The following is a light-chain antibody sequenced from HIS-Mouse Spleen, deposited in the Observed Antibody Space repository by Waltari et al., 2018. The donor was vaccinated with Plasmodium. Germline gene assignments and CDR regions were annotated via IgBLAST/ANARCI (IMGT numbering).Light chain of an antibody. Sequence: DIQMTQSPSSLSASVGDRVTITCQASQDISNYLNWYQQKPGKGPKLLIYDASNLETGVPSRCSGSGSGTDFTFTISSLQPEDIATYYCQQYDNLPYTFGQGTKLEIK. J-gene: IGKJ2*01. CDR3: QQYDNLPYT. V-gene: IGKV1-33*01. CDR1: QDISNY. CDR2: DAS.